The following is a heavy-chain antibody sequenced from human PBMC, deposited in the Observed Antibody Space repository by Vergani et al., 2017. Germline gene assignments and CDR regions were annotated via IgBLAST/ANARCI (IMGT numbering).Heavy chain of an antibody. V-gene: IGHV4-61*02. J-gene: IGHJ4*02. CDR2: IYTSGST. CDR3: ARDPVSITGTFDY. Sequence: QVQLQESGPGLVKPSQTLSLTCTVSGGSISSGSYYWSWIRQPAGKGLEWIGRIYTSGSTYYNPSLKSRVTISVDTSKNQFSLKRSSVTAADTAVYYCARDPVSITGTFDYWGQGTLVTVSS. CDR1: GGSISSGSYY. D-gene: IGHD1-20*01.